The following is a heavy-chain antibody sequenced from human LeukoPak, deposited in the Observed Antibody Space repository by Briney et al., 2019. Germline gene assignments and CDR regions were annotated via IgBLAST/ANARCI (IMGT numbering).Heavy chain of an antibody. CDR2: IYYSGST. V-gene: IGHV4-59*01. CDR1: GGSISSYY. CDR3: ARDLSDSGYDYYFDY. J-gene: IGHJ4*02. D-gene: IGHD5-12*01. Sequence: SETLSLTCTVSGGSISSYYWSWIRQPPGKGLEWIGYIYYSGSTNYNPSLKSRVTISVDTSKNQFSPKLSSVTAADTAVYYCARDLSDSGYDYYFDYWGQGTLVTVSS.